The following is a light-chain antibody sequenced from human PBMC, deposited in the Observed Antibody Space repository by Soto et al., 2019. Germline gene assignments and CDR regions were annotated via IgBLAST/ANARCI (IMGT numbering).Light chain of an antibody. CDR3: HQRQSWPRT. Sequence: EIVLTQSPATLSSFPGDRVTLSCRASQAVNTRLAWYQHKPGQAPRILIYLTSNGDAGIPARFSGSGSGTDFTLTISEVEPEDFEVYYCHQRQSWPRTFGQGTKVDIK. V-gene: IGKV3-11*01. CDR1: QAVNTR. CDR2: LTS. J-gene: IGKJ1*01.